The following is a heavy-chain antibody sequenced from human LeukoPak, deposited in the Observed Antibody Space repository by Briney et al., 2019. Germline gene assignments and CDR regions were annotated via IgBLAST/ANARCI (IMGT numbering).Heavy chain of an antibody. V-gene: IGHV1-18*01. Sequence: ASVKVSCKASGYTFTNYGISWVRQAPGQGLEWMGWISPYNGNTNYAQNLQGRVTLTTDTSTSTAYMELRSLRSDDTAVYYCAGVGPDRDFDYWGQGTLVTVSS. CDR1: GYTFTNYG. CDR2: ISPYNGNT. J-gene: IGHJ4*02. D-gene: IGHD1-14*01. CDR3: AGVGPDRDFDY.